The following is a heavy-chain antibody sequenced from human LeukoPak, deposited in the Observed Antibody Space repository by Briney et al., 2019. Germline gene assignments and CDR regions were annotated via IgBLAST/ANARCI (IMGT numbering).Heavy chain of an antibody. J-gene: IGHJ4*02. D-gene: IGHD3-10*01. Sequence: SEALSLTCTVSGGSISSSSYYWGWIRQPPGKGLEWIGSIYYSGSTYYNPSLKSRVTISVDTSKNQFSLKLSSVTAADTAVYYCARLPTMVRELDYWGQGTLVTVSS. CDR3: ARLPTMVRELDY. CDR1: GGSISSSSYY. V-gene: IGHV4-39*01. CDR2: IYYSGST.